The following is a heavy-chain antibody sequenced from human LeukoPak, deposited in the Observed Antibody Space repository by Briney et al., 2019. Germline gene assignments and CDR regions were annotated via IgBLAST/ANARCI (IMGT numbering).Heavy chain of an antibody. V-gene: IGHV4-34*01. CDR2: INHSGST. CDR3: ARVSLLWFGEGAFDI. Sequence: SETLSLTCAVYGGSFSGYYWSWIRQPPGKGLEWIGEINHSGSTNYNPSPKSRVTISVDTSKNQFSLKLSSVTAADTAVYYCARVSLLWFGEGAFDIWGQGTMVTVSS. J-gene: IGHJ3*02. D-gene: IGHD3-10*01. CDR1: GGSFSGYY.